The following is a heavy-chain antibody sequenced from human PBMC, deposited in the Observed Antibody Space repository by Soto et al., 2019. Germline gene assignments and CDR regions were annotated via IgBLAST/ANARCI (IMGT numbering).Heavy chain of an antibody. D-gene: IGHD4-4*01. J-gene: IGHJ4*02. Sequence: GASVKVSCKASGGTISSYTISWVRQAPGQGLEWMGRIIPILGIANYAQKFQGRVTITADKSTSTAYMELSSLRSEDTAVYYCALGSSDYSNYNSFYLDYWGQGTLVTVSS. CDR3: ALGSSDYSNYNSFYLDY. CDR2: IIPILGIA. CDR1: GGTISSYT. V-gene: IGHV1-69*02.